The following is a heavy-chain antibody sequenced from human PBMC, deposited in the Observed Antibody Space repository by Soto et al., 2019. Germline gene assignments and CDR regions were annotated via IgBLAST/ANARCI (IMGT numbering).Heavy chain of an antibody. Sequence: QVQLVQSGAEVKKPGASVKVSCKASGYTFTSYYMHWVRQAPGQGLEWMGIINPSGGSTSYAQKFQGRVTMNRDTSTSKVYMELSSLRSEDKAVDYCARHAQSGFHDYWGQGTLVTVS. CDR2: INPSGGST. CDR1: GYTFTSYY. CDR3: ARHAQSGFHDY. V-gene: IGHV1-46*01. J-gene: IGHJ4*02. D-gene: IGHD5-12*01.